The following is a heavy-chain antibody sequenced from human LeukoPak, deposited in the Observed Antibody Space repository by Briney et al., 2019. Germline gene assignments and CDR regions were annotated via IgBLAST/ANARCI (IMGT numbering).Heavy chain of an antibody. V-gene: IGHV4-39*01. D-gene: IGHD5-18*01. CDR3: ARLRGYSYAGGY. CDR1: GGSISSTSYY. CDR2: ISYSGST. J-gene: IGHJ4*02. Sequence: SETLSLTCTVSGGSISSTSYYWGWIRQPPGKGLEWIGSISYSGSTYYNPSLKSRVTISVDTSNSQFSLKLNSVTAADTAVYYCARLRGYSYAGGYWGQGTLVTVSS.